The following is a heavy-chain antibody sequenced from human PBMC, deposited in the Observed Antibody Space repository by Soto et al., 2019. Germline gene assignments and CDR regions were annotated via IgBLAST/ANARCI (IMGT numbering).Heavy chain of an antibody. CDR1: GGSISSSTYY. CDR2: FFIGGNT. Sequence: PSETLSLTCTVSGGSISSSTYYWGWMRQPPGKGLEWIASFFIGGNTYYNPSLKSRVTISVDTSKNQFSLKLSSVTAADTAVYYCARGDYGGNSGYYYGMDVWGQGTTVTVSS. J-gene: IGHJ6*02. D-gene: IGHD4-17*01. V-gene: IGHV4-39*01. CDR3: ARGDYGGNSGYYYGMDV.